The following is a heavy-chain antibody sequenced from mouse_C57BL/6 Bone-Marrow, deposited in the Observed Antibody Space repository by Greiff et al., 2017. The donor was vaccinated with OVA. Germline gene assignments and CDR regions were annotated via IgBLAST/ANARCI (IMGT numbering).Heavy chain of an antibody. CDR1: GYTFTDYE. V-gene: IGHV1-15*01. CDR3: TRGYSNYYAMDY. CDR2: IDPETGGT. Sequence: VQLQQSGAELVRPGASVTLSCKASGYTFTDYEMNWVKQTPVHGLEWIGAIDPETGGTAYNQKFKGKAILTADKSSSTAYMELRSLTSEYSAVYYCTRGYSNYYAMDYWGQGTSVTVSS. J-gene: IGHJ4*01. D-gene: IGHD2-5*01.